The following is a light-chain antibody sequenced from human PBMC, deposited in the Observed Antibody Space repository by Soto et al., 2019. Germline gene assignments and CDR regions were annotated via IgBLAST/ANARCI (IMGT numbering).Light chain of an antibody. CDR3: QQSYSTPRT. Sequence: DIQMTQSPSSLSASVGYRVTITCLASHGISSYLAWYQQKPGKAPKLLIYAASSLQSGVPSRFSGSGSGTDFTLTISSLQPEDFATYYCQQSYSTPRTFGQGTKVDI. CDR1: HGISSY. CDR2: AAS. J-gene: IGKJ1*01. V-gene: IGKV1-39*01.